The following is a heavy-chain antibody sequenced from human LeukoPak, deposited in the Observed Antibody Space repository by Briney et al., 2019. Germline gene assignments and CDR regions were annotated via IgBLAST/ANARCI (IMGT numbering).Heavy chain of an antibody. Sequence: QSGGSLRPSRAASGFTFSSYWMRWVGQAPGRGLEWVANIKQEGSEKYYVDSVKGRFTISRDNAKNSLYLQMNSLRAEDTAVYYCARGLAAAGHYYYGMDVWGQGTTVTVSS. CDR3: ARGLAAAGHYYYGMDV. V-gene: IGHV3-7*01. J-gene: IGHJ6*02. CDR1: GFTFSSYW. D-gene: IGHD6-13*01. CDR2: IKQEGSEK.